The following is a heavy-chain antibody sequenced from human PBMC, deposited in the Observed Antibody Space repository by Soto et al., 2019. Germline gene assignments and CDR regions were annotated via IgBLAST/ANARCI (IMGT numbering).Heavy chain of an antibody. J-gene: IGHJ4*02. V-gene: IGHV1-3*01. CDR3: ARMGSRSGDEIFDH. D-gene: IGHD5-12*01. Sequence: QVHLVQSGPEVKKPGASVKVSCKASGYSFTTYEIHWVRQAPGQRLEWMGWINGGNGNTKYTQRFQGRVTITRDTSANTAYMEVSSLTTEDTAVYYCARMGSRSGDEIFDHWGQGTLVTVSS. CDR1: GYSFTTYE. CDR2: INGGNGNT.